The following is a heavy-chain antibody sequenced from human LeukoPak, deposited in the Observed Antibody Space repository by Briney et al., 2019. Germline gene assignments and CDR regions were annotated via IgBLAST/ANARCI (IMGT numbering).Heavy chain of an antibody. Sequence: ASVKVSCKASGYTFTSYDINWVRQATGQGLEWMGWMNPNSGNTGYAQKFQGRVTMTRNTSISTAYMELSSLRSEDTAVYYCARDRGGYTYGSRHYYHYYYKDVWGKGTTVTVSS. CDR3: ARDRGGYTYGSRHYYHYYYKDV. V-gene: IGHV1-8*01. CDR1: GYTFTSYD. D-gene: IGHD5-18*01. CDR2: MNPNSGNT. J-gene: IGHJ6*03.